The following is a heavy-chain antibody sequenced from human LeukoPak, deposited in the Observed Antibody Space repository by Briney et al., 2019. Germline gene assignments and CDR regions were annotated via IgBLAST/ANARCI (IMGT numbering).Heavy chain of an antibody. J-gene: IGHJ4*02. D-gene: IGHD5-18*01. V-gene: IGHV3-30-3*01. Sequence: GGSLRLSCAASGFTFSSYAMHWVRQAPGKGLEWVAVISYDGSNKYYADSVKGRFTISRDNSKNTLYLQMNSLRAEDTAVYYCATQWIYLWENWGQGTLVTVSS. CDR3: ATQWIYLWEN. CDR2: ISYDGSNK. CDR1: GFTFSSYA.